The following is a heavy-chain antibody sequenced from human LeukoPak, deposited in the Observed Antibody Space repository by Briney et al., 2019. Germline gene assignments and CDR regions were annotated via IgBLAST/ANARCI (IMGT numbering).Heavy chain of an antibody. D-gene: IGHD6-13*01. V-gene: IGHV3-43*01. CDR1: GFNLHEYT. CDR2: ISWEGGRK. Sequence: PGGSLRLSCAASGFNLHEYTMHWVRQAPGKGLEWVALISWEGGRKYYADYVKGRFTIYRDNSNHSLYLKRSSLRTEDTALYYCGKECEIARAGRQGFAFDIWGEGTMVSVSA. J-gene: IGHJ3*02. CDR3: GKECEIARAGRQGFAFDI.